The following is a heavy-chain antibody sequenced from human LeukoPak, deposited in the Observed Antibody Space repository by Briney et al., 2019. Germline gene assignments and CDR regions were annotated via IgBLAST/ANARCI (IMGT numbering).Heavy chain of an antibody. CDR3: ARGSRRDGYIL. CDR2: INPNSGGT. J-gene: IGHJ4*02. CDR1: GYTFIGYY. Sequence: ASVKVSCKASGYTFIGYYMHWVRQAPGQGLEWMGWINPNSGGTNYAQKFQGRVTMTRDTSTSTVYMELSSLRSEDTAVYYCARGSRRDGYILWGQGTLVTVSS. D-gene: IGHD5-24*01. V-gene: IGHV1-2*02.